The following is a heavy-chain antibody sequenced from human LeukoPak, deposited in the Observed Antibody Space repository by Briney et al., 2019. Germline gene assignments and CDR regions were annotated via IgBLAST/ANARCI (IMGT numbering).Heavy chain of an antibody. CDR1: GGSFSGYY. J-gene: IGHJ4*02. CDR2: INHSGST. D-gene: IGHD3-22*01. Sequence: SETLSLTCAVYGGSFSGYYWSWIRQPPGKGLEWIGEINHSGSTNYNPSLKSRVSISIDTSKNQFSLKLRSVTAVDTAVYYCARWGHFDTSGYFVADYWGQGTLITVSS. CDR3: ARWGHFDTSGYFVADY. V-gene: IGHV4-34*01.